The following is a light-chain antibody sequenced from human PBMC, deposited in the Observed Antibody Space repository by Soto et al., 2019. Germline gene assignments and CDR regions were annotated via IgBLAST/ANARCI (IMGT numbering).Light chain of an antibody. CDR3: QQYNNWPPWT. CDR2: GAS. Sequence: EIVMTQSPATLSVSPGQRATLSCRASHSISSNLAWYQQKHGQAPRLLIYGASTRATGFPDRFSGSGSGTEFTLTIDSLQSEDFAVYYCQQYNNWPPWTFGQGTMVEVK. V-gene: IGKV3-15*01. J-gene: IGKJ1*01. CDR1: HSISSN.